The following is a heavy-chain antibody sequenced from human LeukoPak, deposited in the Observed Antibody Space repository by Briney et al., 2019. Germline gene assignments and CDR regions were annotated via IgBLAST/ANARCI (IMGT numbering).Heavy chain of an antibody. J-gene: IGHJ4*02. V-gene: IGHV4-59*08. CDR1: GGSISSYY. Sequence: SETLSLTCTVSGGSISSYYWSWIRQPPGKGLEWIGNIFYSGSTNYNPSLMSRVTISVDTSKNQFSLNLSSVTAADTAVYFCARGWAAAGHFDYWGQGTLVTVSS. D-gene: IGHD6-13*01. CDR2: IFYSGST. CDR3: ARGWAAAGHFDY.